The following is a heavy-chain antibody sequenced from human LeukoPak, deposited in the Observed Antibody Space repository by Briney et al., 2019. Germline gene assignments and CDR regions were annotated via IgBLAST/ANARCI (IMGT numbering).Heavy chain of an antibody. V-gene: IGHV3-33*05. CDR3: ARELSQIVWGGLDY. CDR1: GFIFSHYG. D-gene: IGHD2-21*01. Sequence: GGSLRLSCAASGFIFSHYGMHWVRQAPGKGLEWVAVIQNDASTENFADSVKGRFTISRDNSKNAVFLQMNSLRVEDTAVYYCARELSQIVWGGLDYGGQGTLVSVSS. CDR2: IQNDASTE. J-gene: IGHJ4*02.